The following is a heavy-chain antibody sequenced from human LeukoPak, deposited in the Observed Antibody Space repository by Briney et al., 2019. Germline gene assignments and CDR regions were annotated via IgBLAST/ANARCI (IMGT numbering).Heavy chain of an antibody. J-gene: IGHJ4*02. CDR1: GFTFSTYT. Sequence: GGSLRLSCAASGFTFSTYTMYWVRHPPGKRLEWVSIIGSSGGGIHYADSVKGRFTISRDNSKSALYLQMNSLRVEDTAVYYCAIDPNWGTHSWGQGVLVTVSS. D-gene: IGHD7-27*01. CDR2: IGSSGGGI. CDR3: AIDPNWGTHS. V-gene: IGHV3-23*01.